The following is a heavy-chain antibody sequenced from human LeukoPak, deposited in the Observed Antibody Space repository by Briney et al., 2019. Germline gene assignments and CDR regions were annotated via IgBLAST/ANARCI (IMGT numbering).Heavy chain of an antibody. CDR2: ISGSGGST. J-gene: IGHJ4*02. Sequence: GGSLRLSCAASGFTFSSYAMSWVRQAPGKGLEWVSAISGSGGSTYYADSVKGRFTISRDNSKNTLYLQMNSLRAEDTAVYYCAKEPLRITMARGVIRYFDYWGQGTLVTVSS. CDR3: AKEPLRITMARGVIRYFDY. CDR1: GFTFSSYA. V-gene: IGHV3-23*01. D-gene: IGHD3-10*01.